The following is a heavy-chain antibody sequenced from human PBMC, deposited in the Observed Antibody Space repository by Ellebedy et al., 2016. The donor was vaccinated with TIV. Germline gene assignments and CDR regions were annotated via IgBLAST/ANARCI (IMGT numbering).Heavy chain of an antibody. CDR3: ARGTRYSNYGDI. Sequence: GESLKISXAASGFTFSSYAMGWVRQAPGKGLEWVSAISGSGDSTYYADSVKGRFTISRDNSKNTLYLQMNSLRAEDTAVYYCARGTRYSNYGDIWGQGTMVTVSS. J-gene: IGHJ3*02. CDR1: GFTFSSYA. D-gene: IGHD4-11*01. CDR2: ISGSGDST. V-gene: IGHV3-23*01.